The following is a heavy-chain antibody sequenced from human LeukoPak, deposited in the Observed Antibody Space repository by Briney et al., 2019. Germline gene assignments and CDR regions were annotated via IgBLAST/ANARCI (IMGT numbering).Heavy chain of an antibody. CDR3: ARAGHGSHWFDP. CDR1: GDSVSSNSAA. D-gene: IGHD6-19*01. V-gene: IGHV6-1*01. CDR2: TYYMSKWYN. Sequence: SQTLSLTCDISGDSVSSNSAAWNWIRQSPSRGLEWLGRTYYMSKWYNEYAVSVQSRVIINPDTSMNQFSLQLSSVTPEDTAVYFCARAGHGSHWFDPWGQGTLVTVSS. J-gene: IGHJ5*02.